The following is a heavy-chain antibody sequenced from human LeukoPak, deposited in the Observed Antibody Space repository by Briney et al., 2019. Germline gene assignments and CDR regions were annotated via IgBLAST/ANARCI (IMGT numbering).Heavy chain of an antibody. V-gene: IGHV3-49*03. J-gene: IGHJ5*02. CDR3: TRSGFEH. Sequence: GGSLRLSCTVSGLNFPGNAINWFREPQGKGLEWVGYIRGESYGGAADFAPSVRDRFTLSRDDSKSSAYLQMNNLKIDDTAVYYCTRSGFEHWGQGTRVIVSS. CDR1: GLNFPGNA. D-gene: IGHD5-12*01. CDR2: IRGESYGGAA.